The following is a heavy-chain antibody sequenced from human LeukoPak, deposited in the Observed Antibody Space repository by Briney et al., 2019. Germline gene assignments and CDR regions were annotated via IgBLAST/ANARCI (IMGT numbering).Heavy chain of an antibody. J-gene: IGHJ4*02. CDR3: GSRSTYYYGSGSYYWSY. CDR1: GGSISSSNYY. Sequence: SETLSLTCTVSGGSISSSNYYWGWIRQPPGKGLEWIGSIYYSGSTYYNPSLKSRVTISVDTSKNQFSLKLRSVTAADTAVYYCGSRSTYYYGSGSYYWSYWGQGTLVTVSS. D-gene: IGHD3-10*01. CDR2: IYYSGST. V-gene: IGHV4-39*01.